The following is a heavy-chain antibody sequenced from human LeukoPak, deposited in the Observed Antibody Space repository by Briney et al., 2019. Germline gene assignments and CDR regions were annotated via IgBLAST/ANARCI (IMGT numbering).Heavy chain of an antibody. J-gene: IGHJ6*03. CDR1: GYTFTGYY. V-gene: IGHV1-2*02. CDR3: AKGHSITMIRGGQWYYYMDV. Sequence: ASVKVSCKASGYTFTGYYMHWVRQAPGQGLEWMGWINPNSGGTNYAQKFQGRVTMTRDTSISTAYMELSRLRSDDTAVYYCAKGHSITMIRGGQWYYYMDVWGKGTTVTISS. CDR2: INPNSGGT. D-gene: IGHD3-10*01.